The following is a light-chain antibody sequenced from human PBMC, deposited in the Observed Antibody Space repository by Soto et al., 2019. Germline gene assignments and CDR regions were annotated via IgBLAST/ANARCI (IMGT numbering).Light chain of an antibody. CDR3: LQDINYPWT. J-gene: IGKJ1*01. CDR1: HGIGNA. V-gene: IGKV1-6*01. CDR2: GAS. Sequence: AIQMTQAPSSLSGSLGDRVTISVRASHGIGNALGWYQQKPWKPPKVLIYGASNLQSGVPPRFSGSGSGTDFTLAISSLQPEDSATYYCLQDINYPWTFGQGTKVDIK.